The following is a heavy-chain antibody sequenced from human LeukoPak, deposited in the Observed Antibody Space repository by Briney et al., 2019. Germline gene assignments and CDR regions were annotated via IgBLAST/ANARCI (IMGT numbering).Heavy chain of an antibody. V-gene: IGHV3-30*02. CDR2: IRYDGSNK. D-gene: IGHD6-13*01. Sequence: GGSLRLSCAASGFTFSSYGMHWVRQAPGKGLEWVAFIRYDGSNKYYADSVKGRFTISRDNSKNTLYLQMNSLRAEDTAVCYCVGSSWHPYYFDYWGQGTLVTVSS. J-gene: IGHJ4*02. CDR3: VGSSWHPYYFDY. CDR1: GFTFSSYG.